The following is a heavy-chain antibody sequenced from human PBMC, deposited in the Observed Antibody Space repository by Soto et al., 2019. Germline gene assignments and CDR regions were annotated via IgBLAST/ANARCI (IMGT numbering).Heavy chain of an antibody. V-gene: IGHV3-23*01. Sequence: ESLRLSCAASGFTFSSYAMSCVRQAPGKGLEWVSAMSGSGGSTYYADSVKGRCTISRDNSKNTLYLQMNSLRAEDTAVYYCAKDSPPESYYDFWSGYSDGMDVWGQGTTVTVSS. D-gene: IGHD3-3*01. CDR2: MSGSGGST. CDR3: AKDSPPESYYDFWSGYSDGMDV. J-gene: IGHJ6*02. CDR1: GFTFSSYA.